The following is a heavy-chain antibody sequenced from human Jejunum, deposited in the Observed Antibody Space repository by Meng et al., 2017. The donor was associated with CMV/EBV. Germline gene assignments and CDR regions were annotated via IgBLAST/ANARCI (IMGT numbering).Heavy chain of an antibody. V-gene: IGHV3-30*02. CDR1: GFTFSHFG. CDR3: AKGKWELLSFDS. J-gene: IGHJ4*01. D-gene: IGHD1-26*01. CDR2: IQYTGNNE. Sequence: SGFTFSHFGMHWVRQAPGKGLEWVAFIQYTGNNEHYVESVKGRFTVSRDSSKNTLYLQMNSLRPEDTAVYYCAKGKWELLSFDSWGHGTLVTVSS.